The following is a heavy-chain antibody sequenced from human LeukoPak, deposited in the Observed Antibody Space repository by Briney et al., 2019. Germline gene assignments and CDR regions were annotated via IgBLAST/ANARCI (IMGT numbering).Heavy chain of an antibody. CDR1: GDSINIHHHF. Sequence: SQTLSLTCSVSGDSINIHHHFWGWIRQHPGKGLEWIGYVNYSGSTFYNPSLKSRVIISLDTSKNQISLNLTTVTAADTAVYYCAREGGNFDFDYWGQGSLVTVSS. V-gene: IGHV4-31*03. CDR3: AREGGNFDFDY. J-gene: IGHJ4*02. D-gene: IGHD4-23*01. CDR2: VNYSGST.